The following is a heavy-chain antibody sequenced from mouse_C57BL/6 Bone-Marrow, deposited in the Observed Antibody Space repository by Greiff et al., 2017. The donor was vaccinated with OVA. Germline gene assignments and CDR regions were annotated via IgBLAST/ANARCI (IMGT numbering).Heavy chain of an antibody. V-gene: IGHV5-4*01. Sequence: QLVESGGGLVKPGGSLKLSCAASGFTFSSYAMSWVRQTPEKRLEWVATISDGGSYPYYPANVKGRFTISRDNAKNNRYLQMSHLKAEDTAMYYCARALIYCYGSSLWFAYWGQGTLVTVSA. CDR1: GFTFSSYA. J-gene: IGHJ3*01. D-gene: IGHD1-1*01. CDR3: ARALIYCYGSSLWFAY. CDR2: ISDGGSYP.